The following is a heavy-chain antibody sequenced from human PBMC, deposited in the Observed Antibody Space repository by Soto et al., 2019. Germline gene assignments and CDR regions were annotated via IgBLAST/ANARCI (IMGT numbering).Heavy chain of an antibody. J-gene: IGHJ6*03. V-gene: IGHV3-23*01. CDR2: IRGSGGST. D-gene: IGHD3-3*01. CDR3: AKGIRFFEWSKPFYYMAV. CDR1: GFTLSSYA. Sequence: EVQLLESGGGLVQPGGSLRLSCAASGFTLSSYAMSWVLQAPGKGLECVSAIRGSGGSTYYADSVKGRFTISRDNSKNTLELQMNSLRAEDTALDYCAKGIRFFEWSKPFYYMAVWGNGTTVTVAS.